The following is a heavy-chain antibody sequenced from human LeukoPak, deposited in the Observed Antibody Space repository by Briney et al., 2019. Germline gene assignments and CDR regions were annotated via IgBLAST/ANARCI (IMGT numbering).Heavy chain of an antibody. Sequence: ASVKDSRKASGYTFTSYYMHWVRQAPGQGLEWIGIINPRGGSTSYAQKFQGRVTMTRDTSTSTVYMELSSLRSEDTAVYYCARTVVVTAIPIFDYWGQGTLVTVSS. CDR2: INPRGGST. CDR1: GYTFTSYY. D-gene: IGHD2-21*02. J-gene: IGHJ4*02. V-gene: IGHV1-46*01. CDR3: ARTVVVTAIPIFDY.